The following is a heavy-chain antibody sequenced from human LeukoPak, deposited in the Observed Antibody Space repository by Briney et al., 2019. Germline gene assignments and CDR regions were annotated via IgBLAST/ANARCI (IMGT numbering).Heavy chain of an antibody. CDR1: GFTFSNYW. CDR2: IKQDGSEK. V-gene: IGHV3-7*01. Sequence: GGSLRLSCAASGFTFSNYWMTWVRQAPGKGLEWVANIKQDGSEKYYVDSVKGRFTISRDNAKNSLYLQMNSLRAEDTAIYYCARTDSSGYFDYWGQGTLVTVSS. J-gene: IGHJ4*02. D-gene: IGHD3-22*01. CDR3: ARTDSSGYFDY.